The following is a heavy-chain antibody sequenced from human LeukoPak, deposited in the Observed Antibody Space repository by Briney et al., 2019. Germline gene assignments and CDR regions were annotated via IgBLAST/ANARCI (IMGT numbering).Heavy chain of an antibody. D-gene: IGHD3-10*01. CDR1: GFTFSSYS. Sequence: GGSLRLSCAASGFTFSSYSMNWVRQAPGKGLEWVSYISSSSSSTIYYADSVKGRFTISRDNAKNSLYLQMNSLRDEDTAVYYCARDLGERITMVRARCGMDVWGQGTTVTVSS. V-gene: IGHV3-48*02. CDR3: ARDLGERITMVRARCGMDV. J-gene: IGHJ6*02. CDR2: ISSSSSSTI.